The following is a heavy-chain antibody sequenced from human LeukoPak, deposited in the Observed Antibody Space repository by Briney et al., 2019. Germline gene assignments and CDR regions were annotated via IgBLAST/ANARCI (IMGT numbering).Heavy chain of an antibody. CDR3: ARDSNGMDV. J-gene: IGHJ6*04. Sequence: GGSLRLSCAASGFTFSSYEMNWLRQAQGKGLEWGSYISSSGSTIYYADSVKGRFTISRDNAKNSLYLQMNSLRAEDTAVYYCARDSNGMDVWGKGTTVTVSS. CDR2: ISSSGSTI. CDR1: GFTFSSYE. V-gene: IGHV3-48*03.